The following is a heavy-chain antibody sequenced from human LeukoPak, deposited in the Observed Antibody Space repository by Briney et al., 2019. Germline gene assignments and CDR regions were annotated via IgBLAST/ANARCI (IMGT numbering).Heavy chain of an antibody. J-gene: IGHJ6*02. D-gene: IGHD1-1*01. CDR3: ARLDDGRDYGMDV. CDR1: GGSIRSYY. Sequence: SETLSLTCTVSGGSIRSYYWSWIRQPPGKGLEWIGYMYSSGITNYNPSLKSRITISVDTSKNQFSLKLSSVTAADTAVYYCARLDDGRDYGMDVWGQGTTVTVSS. CDR2: MYSSGIT. V-gene: IGHV4-59*08.